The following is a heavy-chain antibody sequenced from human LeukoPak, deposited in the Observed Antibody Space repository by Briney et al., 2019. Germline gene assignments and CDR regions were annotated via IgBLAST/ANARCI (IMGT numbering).Heavy chain of an antibody. CDR1: GGTLSSYA. CDR3: ARAGPYCSGGSCYGWFAP. Sequence: SVKVSCKASGGTLSSYAISWVRQAPGQGLEWMGGIIPIFGTANYAQKFQGRVTITADKSTSTAYMELSSLRSEDTAVYYCARAGPYCSGGSCYGWFAPWGQGTLVTVSS. V-gene: IGHV1-69*06. J-gene: IGHJ5*02. D-gene: IGHD2-15*01. CDR2: IIPIFGTA.